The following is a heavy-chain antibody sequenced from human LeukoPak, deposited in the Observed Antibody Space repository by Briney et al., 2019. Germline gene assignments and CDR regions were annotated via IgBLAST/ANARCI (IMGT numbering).Heavy chain of an antibody. V-gene: IGHV4-59*01. J-gene: IGHJ4*02. Sequence: ASETLSLTCTVSGGSISSYYWSWIRQPPGKGQEWIGYIYYSGSTNYNPSLKSRVTISVDTSKNQFSLKLSSVTAADTAVYYCARGRSRTVTTSSSYPHFDYWGQGTLVTVSS. CDR3: ARGRSRTVTTSSSYPHFDY. CDR2: IYYSGST. D-gene: IGHD4-11*01. CDR1: GGSISSYY.